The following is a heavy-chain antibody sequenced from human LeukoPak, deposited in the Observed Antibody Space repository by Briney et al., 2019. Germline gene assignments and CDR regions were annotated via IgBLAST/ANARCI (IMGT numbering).Heavy chain of an antibody. CDR3: AKDRLLNCRGDCYIFDY. CDR2: VSGSGGST. CDR1: GFTFSTYA. V-gene: IGHV3-23*01. J-gene: IGHJ4*02. Sequence: PGGSLRLSCAASGFTFSTYAMSWVRQAPGKGLEWVSGVSGSGGSTYYADSVKGRFTISRDNSKNTLYLQLNGLRTEDTALYYCAKDRLLNCRGDCYIFDYWGQGTLVTVSS. D-gene: IGHD2-21*01.